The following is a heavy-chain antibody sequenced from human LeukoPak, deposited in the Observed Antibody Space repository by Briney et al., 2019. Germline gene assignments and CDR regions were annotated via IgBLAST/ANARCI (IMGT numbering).Heavy chain of an antibody. V-gene: IGHV4-38-2*02. CDR2: IYHSGST. CDR1: GYSISSGYY. J-gene: IGHJ5*02. Sequence: PSETLSLTCAVSGYSISSGYYWGWIRQPPGKGLEWIGSIYHSGSTYYIPSLKSRVTISVDTSKNQFSLKLSSVTAADTAAYYCARDYIGGGDYVGENWFDPWGQGTLVTVSS. D-gene: IGHD4-17*01. CDR3: ARDYIGGGDYVGENWFDP.